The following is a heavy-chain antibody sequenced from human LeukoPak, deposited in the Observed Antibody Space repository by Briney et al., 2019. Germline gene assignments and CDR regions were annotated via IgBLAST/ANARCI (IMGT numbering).Heavy chain of an antibody. Sequence: PSETLSLTCAVYGGSFSGYYWSWIRQPPGKGLEWIGEINHSGSTNYNPSLKSRVTISVDTSKNQFSLKLSSVTAADTAVYYCARHPSVGATTGFDYWGQGTLVIVSS. CDR3: ARHPSVGATTGFDY. V-gene: IGHV4-34*01. CDR1: GGSFSGYY. D-gene: IGHD1-26*01. J-gene: IGHJ4*02. CDR2: INHSGST.